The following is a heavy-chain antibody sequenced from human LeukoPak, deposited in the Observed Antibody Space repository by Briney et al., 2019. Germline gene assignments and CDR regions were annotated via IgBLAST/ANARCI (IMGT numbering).Heavy chain of an antibody. CDR1: GFTFSSYS. J-gene: IGHJ4*02. Sequence: TGGSLRLSCAASGFTFSSYSMNWVRQAPGKGLEWVSYISSSSSTIYYADSVKGRFTISRDNAKNSLYLQMNGLRAEDTAVYYCARGLEQLEGEFFDYWGQGTLVTVSS. CDR3: ARGLEQLEGEFFDY. CDR2: ISSSSSTI. D-gene: IGHD3-16*01. V-gene: IGHV3-48*04.